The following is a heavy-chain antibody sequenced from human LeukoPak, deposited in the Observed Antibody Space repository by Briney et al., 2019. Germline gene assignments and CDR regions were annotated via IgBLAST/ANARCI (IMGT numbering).Heavy chain of an antibody. V-gene: IGHV4-39*07. D-gene: IGHD5-18*01. CDR3: ARGSSGYSYGYFWFDP. CDR2: IYDSGST. J-gene: IGHJ5*02. Sequence: SETLSLTCTVSGGSIRSSYYYWGWIRQPPGKGLEWIGSIYDSGSTYYNPSLKSRVTISVDTSKNQFSLKLSSVTAADTAVYYCARGSSGYSYGYFWFDPWGQGTLVTVSS. CDR1: GGSIRSSYYY.